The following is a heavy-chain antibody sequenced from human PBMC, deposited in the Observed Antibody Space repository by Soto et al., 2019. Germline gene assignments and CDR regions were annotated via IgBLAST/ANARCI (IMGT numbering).Heavy chain of an antibody. V-gene: IGHV3-23*01. CDR1: GFTFSSYA. CDR2: ITGSGGNT. D-gene: IGHD3-10*01. CDR3: VKNYRRFDP. J-gene: IGHJ5*02. Sequence: TGGSLRLSCAASGFTFSSYAMTWVRQAPGKGLEWVSAITGSGGNTYYADSVKGRFTISRDNSKNTLYLQMNSLRAEDTALYYCVKNYRRFDPWGQGTLVTVSS.